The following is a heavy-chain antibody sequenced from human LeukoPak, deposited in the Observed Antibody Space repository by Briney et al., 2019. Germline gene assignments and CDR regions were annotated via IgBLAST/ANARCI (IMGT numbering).Heavy chain of an antibody. D-gene: IGHD3-22*01. V-gene: IGHV1-2*02. CDR2: INPNSGGT. J-gene: IGHJ4*02. CDR3: ARVRRYDSSGYYSY. CDR1: GYTFTGYY. Sequence: ASVKVSCKASGYTFTGYYMHWVRDAPGQGLEWMGWINPNSGGTNYAQKFQGGVTMTRDTSISTAYMELSRLRSDDTAVYYCARVRRYDSSGYYSYWGQGTLVTVSS.